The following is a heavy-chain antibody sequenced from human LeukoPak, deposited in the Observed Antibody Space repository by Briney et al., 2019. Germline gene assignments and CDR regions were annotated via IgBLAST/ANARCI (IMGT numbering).Heavy chain of an antibody. CDR2: IRSDGSSK. D-gene: IGHD2-2*01. J-gene: IGHJ4*02. V-gene: IGHV3-30*02. CDR1: GFTFSNYG. CDR3: AKSFGLDYQLLAFFNY. Sequence: GGSLRLSCAASGFTFSNYGAHWVRQAPGKGLEWVAFIRSDGSSKDYIASVKGRFTISRDNSENTLFLQMNSLRPEDTAVYYCAKSFGLDYQLLAFFNYWGQGTLVTVSS.